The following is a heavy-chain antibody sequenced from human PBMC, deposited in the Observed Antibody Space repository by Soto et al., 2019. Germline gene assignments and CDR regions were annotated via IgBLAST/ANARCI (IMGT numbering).Heavy chain of an antibody. J-gene: IGHJ4*02. Sequence: ASVKVCCKTSGYIFTRNKMHWVRQAPGQGLEWMGIISPSGGPPTYAQKFQDRVTMTWDTSTTTVYMDLSSLRSEDTAVYFCARDFEWSFDYWGQGTLVTVSS. CDR3: ARDFEWSFDY. CDR1: GYIFTRNK. CDR2: ISPSGGPP. D-gene: IGHD3-3*01. V-gene: IGHV1-46*01.